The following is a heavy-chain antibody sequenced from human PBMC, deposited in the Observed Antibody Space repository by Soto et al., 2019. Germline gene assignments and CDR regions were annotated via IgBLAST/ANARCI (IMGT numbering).Heavy chain of an antibody. CDR2: IYYSGST. CDR3: SKFWSAYRAGYYDY. V-gene: IGHV4-59*01. Sequence: PSETLSLTCTVSGGSISSYYWSWIRQPPGKGLEWIGYIYYSGSTNYNPSLKSRVTISVDTSKNQFSLKLSSVTAADTAVYYCSKFWSAYRAGYYDYWGQGTLVTVSS. CDR1: GGSISSYY. J-gene: IGHJ4*02. D-gene: IGHD3-3*01.